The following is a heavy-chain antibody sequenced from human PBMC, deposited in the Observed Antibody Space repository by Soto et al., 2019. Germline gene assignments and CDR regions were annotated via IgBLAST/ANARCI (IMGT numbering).Heavy chain of an antibody. V-gene: IGHV4-39*01. CDR2: IYYSGST. Sequence: PSETLSLTCTVSGGSISSSSYYWGWIRQPPGKGLEWIGSIYYSGSTYYNPSLKSRVTISVDTSKNQFSLKLSSVTAADTAVYYCARHFYGDRYFDYWGQGTLVTVSS. D-gene: IGHD4-17*01. J-gene: IGHJ4*02. CDR3: ARHFYGDRYFDY. CDR1: GGSISSSSYY.